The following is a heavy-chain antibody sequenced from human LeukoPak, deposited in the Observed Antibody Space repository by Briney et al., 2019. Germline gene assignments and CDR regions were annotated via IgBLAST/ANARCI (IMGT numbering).Heavy chain of an antibody. CDR2: INPNSGGT. Sequence: ASVKVSCKASGYTFTGYYMHWVRQAPGQGLEWMGWINPNSGGTNYAQKFQGRVTMTRDTSISTAYMELSRLRSDDTDVYYCARDYAYYDFWSGTKHNWFDPWGQGTLVTVSS. J-gene: IGHJ5*02. CDR3: ARDYAYYDFWSGTKHNWFDP. V-gene: IGHV1-2*02. CDR1: GYTFTGYY. D-gene: IGHD3-3*01.